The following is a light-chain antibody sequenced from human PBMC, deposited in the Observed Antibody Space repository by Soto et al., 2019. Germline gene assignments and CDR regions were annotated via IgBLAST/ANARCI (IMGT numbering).Light chain of an antibody. CDR1: QNIRNY. CDR3: QHSSSTPYT. V-gene: IGKV1-39*01. CDR2: AAY. Sequence: DIQMTPSPSSLSASVGDRVTITCRASQNIRNYLNWYQQTPGKAPKLLIYAAYSLQNGPPSRFSGSGSWTDFTLTISGLQAEDCATYYCQHSSSTPYTVGQVTILEIK. J-gene: IGKJ2*01.